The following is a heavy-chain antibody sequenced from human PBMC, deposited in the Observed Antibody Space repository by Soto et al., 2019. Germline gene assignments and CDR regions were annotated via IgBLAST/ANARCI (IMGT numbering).Heavy chain of an antibody. D-gene: IGHD6-13*01. Sequence: QLQLQESGPGLVKPSETLSLTCTVSGGSISSSSYYWGWLRQPPGKGLEWIGSIYYSGSTYYNPSIKRRVTISVDTSKNQFSLKLSSVTAADTAVDYCARRGIAAAGRDDFDYWGQGTLVTVSS. J-gene: IGHJ4*02. CDR1: GGSISSSSYY. V-gene: IGHV4-39*01. CDR3: ARRGIAAAGRDDFDY. CDR2: IYYSGST.